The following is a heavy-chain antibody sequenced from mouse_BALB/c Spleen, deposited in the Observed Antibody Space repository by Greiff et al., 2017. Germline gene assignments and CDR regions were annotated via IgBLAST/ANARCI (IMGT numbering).Heavy chain of an antibody. D-gene: IGHD2-10*02. J-gene: IGHJ3*01. CDR2: ISSGSSTI. CDR1: GFTFSGFG. CDR3: ARSEYGPFAY. V-gene: IGHV5-17*02. Sequence: EVKLMESGGGLVQPGGSRKLSCAASGFTFSGFGMHWVRQAPEKGLEWVAYISSGSSTIYYADTVKGRFTISRDNPKNTLFLQMTSLRSEDTAMYYCARSEYGPFAYWGQGTLVTVSA.